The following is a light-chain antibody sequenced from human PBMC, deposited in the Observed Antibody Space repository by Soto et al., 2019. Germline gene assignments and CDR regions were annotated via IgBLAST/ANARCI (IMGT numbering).Light chain of an antibody. V-gene: IGKV3-15*01. CDR2: GAS. J-gene: IGKJ4*01. Sequence: EIVMTQSPATLSVSPGERATLSCRASQSVSNSLAWYQHKPGQAPRLLIPGASTRATGIPARFSGSGSGTEFTLTIDSLQSEDFAVYYCHQHNNWPLTFGGGTKVDIK. CDR1: QSVSNS. CDR3: HQHNNWPLT.